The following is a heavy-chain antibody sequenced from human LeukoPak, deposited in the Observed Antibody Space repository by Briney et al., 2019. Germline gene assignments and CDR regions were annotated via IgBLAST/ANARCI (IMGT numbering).Heavy chain of an antibody. CDR3: ARGATFRYCSSTSCYSGFDY. CDR1: GGSISSGDYY. CDR2: IYYSGST. Sequence: PSQTLSLTCTVSGGSISSGDYYWSWIRQPPGKGLEWIGYIYYSGSTYYNPSLKSRVTISVDTSKNQFSLKLSSVTAADTAVYYCARGATFRYCSSTSCYSGFDYWGPGTLVTVSS. D-gene: IGHD2-2*01. V-gene: IGHV4-30-4*08. J-gene: IGHJ4*02.